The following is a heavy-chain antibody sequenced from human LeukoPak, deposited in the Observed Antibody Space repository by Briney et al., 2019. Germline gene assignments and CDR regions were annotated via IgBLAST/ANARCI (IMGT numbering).Heavy chain of an antibody. Sequence: GGSLRLSCAASGITFSNHAMHWVRQASGKRLEYVSAISPDGGNTWYIDSVKGRFTISRDNSQNTLYLQMGSLRPEDMAVYYCARASVAASGPHDVYDIWGQGTTVTVSS. CDR1: GITFSNHA. CDR2: ISPDGGNT. D-gene: IGHD6-13*01. CDR3: ARASVAASGPHDVYDI. J-gene: IGHJ3*02. V-gene: IGHV3-64*02.